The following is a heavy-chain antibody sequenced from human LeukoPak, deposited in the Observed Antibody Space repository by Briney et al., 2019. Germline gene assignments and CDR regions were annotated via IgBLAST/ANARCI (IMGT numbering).Heavy chain of an antibody. Sequence: SETLSLTCTVSGGSISSYYWSWIRQPPGKGLEWIGYIYYSGSTNYNPSLKSRVTISVDTSKNQFSLKLSSVTAADTAVYYCARENRDTPNWFDPWGQGTLVTVSS. CDR1: GGSISSYY. V-gene: IGHV4-59*01. D-gene: IGHD1-14*01. J-gene: IGHJ5*02. CDR3: ARENRDTPNWFDP. CDR2: IYYSGST.